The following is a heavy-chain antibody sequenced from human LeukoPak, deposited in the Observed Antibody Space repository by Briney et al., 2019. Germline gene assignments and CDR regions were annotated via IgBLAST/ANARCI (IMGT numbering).Heavy chain of an antibody. D-gene: IGHD3-16*02. V-gene: IGHV4-30-2*01. CDR1: GVSISSGGYY. CDR3: ARGSFGGVIESGLDY. J-gene: IGHJ4*02. Sequence: PSQTLSLTCTVSGVSISSGGYYWSWIRQPPGKGLEWIGYIYHSGSTYYNPSLKSRVTISVDRSKNQFSLKLSSVTAADTAVYYCARGSFGGVIESGLDYWGQGTLVTVSS. CDR2: IYHSGST.